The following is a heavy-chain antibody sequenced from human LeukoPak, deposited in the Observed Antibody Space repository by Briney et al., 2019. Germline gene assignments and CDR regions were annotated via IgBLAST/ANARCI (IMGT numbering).Heavy chain of an antibody. Sequence: SETLSLTCTVSGGSLSSYFWSWIRQLPGKGLEWIAYIYYSGSTNYNPSLKSRVTISVDTSKNQFSLKLSSVTAADTAVYYCARGPLRRGESSGWYGNYYYYMDVWGKGTTVTVSS. V-gene: IGHV4-59*12. CDR2: IYYSGST. D-gene: IGHD6-19*01. J-gene: IGHJ6*03. CDR3: ARGPLRRGESSGWYGNYYYYMDV. CDR1: GGSLSSYF.